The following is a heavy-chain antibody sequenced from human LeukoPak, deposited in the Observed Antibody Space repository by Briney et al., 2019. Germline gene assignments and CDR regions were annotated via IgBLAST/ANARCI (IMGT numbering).Heavy chain of an antibody. CDR1: GFTFSGYS. V-gene: IGHV3-21*01. J-gene: IGHJ3*02. CDR3: ARAGRGDGYNGDAFDI. Sequence: GGSLRLSCAASGFTFSGYSMTWVRQAQGNGLEWVSTISSSSSYIYYADSVKGRFTKSRDKAKNSLYLQMNSLRAEDTAVYYCARAGRGDGYNGDAFDIWGQGTMVTVSS. D-gene: IGHD5-24*01. CDR2: ISSSSSYI.